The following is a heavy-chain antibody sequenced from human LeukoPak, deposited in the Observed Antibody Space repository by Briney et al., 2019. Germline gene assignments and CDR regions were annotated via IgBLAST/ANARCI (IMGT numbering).Heavy chain of an antibody. D-gene: IGHD3-3*01. J-gene: IGHJ4*02. CDR3: ARASTIFGHFAY. Sequence: PSETLSLTCAISGGSISGTPYYWGSIRQPPGKGLEWIGSIYYSGSTYYNPSLKSRLTISVDTSKNQFSLKLSSVTAADTAVYYCARASTIFGHFAYWGRGTLVTVSS. CDR2: IYYSGST. CDR1: GGSISGTPYY. V-gene: IGHV4-39*07.